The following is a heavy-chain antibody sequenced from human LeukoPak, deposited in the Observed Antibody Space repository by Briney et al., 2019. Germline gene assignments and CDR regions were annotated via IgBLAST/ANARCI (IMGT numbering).Heavy chain of an antibody. Sequence: ASVKVSCKVSGYTLTELSMHWVRRAPGKGLEWMGGFDPEDGETIYAQKFQGRVTMTEDTSTDTAYMELSSLRSEDTAVYYCATGPWAVAGTTGAPFDYWGQGTLVTVSS. CDR1: GYTLTELS. CDR2: FDPEDGET. D-gene: IGHD6-19*01. J-gene: IGHJ4*02. CDR3: ATGPWAVAGTTGAPFDY. V-gene: IGHV1-24*01.